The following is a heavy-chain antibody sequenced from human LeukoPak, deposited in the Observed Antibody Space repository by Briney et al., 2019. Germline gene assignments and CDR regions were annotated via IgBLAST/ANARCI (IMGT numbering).Heavy chain of an antibody. Sequence: RPGGSLRLSCAASGFTFDDYAMHWVRQTRGKGLEWVALISGVGGSTYCTDSVRGRFTISRDNSQNSLYLQMNSLTTEDTAFYFCAKDLTISGSAWFDPWGQGTLVTVSS. CDR2: ISGVGGST. CDR3: AKDLTISGSAWFDP. D-gene: IGHD3-10*01. CDR1: GFTFDDYA. V-gene: IGHV3-43*02. J-gene: IGHJ5*02.